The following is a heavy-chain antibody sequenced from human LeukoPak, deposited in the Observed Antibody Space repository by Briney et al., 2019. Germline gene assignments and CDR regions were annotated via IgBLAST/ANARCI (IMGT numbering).Heavy chain of an antibody. CDR1: GFTFSSYG. J-gene: IGHJ6*03. CDR3: AKGYCSSTSCYTGYYFYMDV. Sequence: QPGGSLRLSCAASGFTFSSYGMHRVRQAPGKGLEWVAFIRDDGTDKYYADSVKGRFTISRDNSKNTLYLQMNSLRAEDTAVYYCAKGYCSSTSCYTGYYFYMDVWGKGTTVTVSS. V-gene: IGHV3-30*02. D-gene: IGHD2-2*02. CDR2: IRDDGTDK.